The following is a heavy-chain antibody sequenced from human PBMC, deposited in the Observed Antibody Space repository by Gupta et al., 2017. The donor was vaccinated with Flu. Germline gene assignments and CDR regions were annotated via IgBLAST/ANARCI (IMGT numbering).Heavy chain of an antibody. J-gene: IGHJ4*02. Sequence: EVQLVESGGGLAQPGRSLRLSCTTSGFTFSEYGMGWLREAPGKGLEWIGFIRSNTHGGTTEYAESVKGRFTVSRDDSKTIAYLEMTTLRTEDTAMYYCTRVAHPAYVDYWGQGILVAVSS. CDR3: TRVAHPAYVDY. V-gene: IGHV3-49*03. CDR1: GFTFSEYG. D-gene: IGHD2-8*01. CDR2: IRSNTHGGTT.